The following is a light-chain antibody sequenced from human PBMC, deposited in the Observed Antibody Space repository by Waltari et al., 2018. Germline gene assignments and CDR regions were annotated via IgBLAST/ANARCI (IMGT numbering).Light chain of an antibody. CDR3: QQYVESPAT. CDR1: QSVRFY. J-gene: IGKJ1*01. Sequence: EIVLTQSPGTVSLSPGDRATLSCRASQSVRFYLTWYQQKPGQAPRLLIYHASTRATGIPDRFRACGSGTDFSLTISRLEPEDFAMYYCQQYVESPATFGQGTKVEIK. V-gene: IGKV3-20*01. CDR2: HAS.